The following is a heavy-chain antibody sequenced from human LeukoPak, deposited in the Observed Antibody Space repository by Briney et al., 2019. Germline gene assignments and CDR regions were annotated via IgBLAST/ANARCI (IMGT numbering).Heavy chain of an antibody. CDR1: GGSFSDYY. J-gene: IGHJ4*02. V-gene: IGHV4-34*01. Sequence: PSETLSLTCAVYGGSFSDYYWSWNRQPPGKGLQWIGEINHSGSTNYSPSLKSRVTISVDTSKNQFSLKLSSMTAADTAVYYCARALAHRHWGQGTLVTVSS. CDR3: ARALAHRH. CDR2: INHSGST. D-gene: IGHD3-16*02.